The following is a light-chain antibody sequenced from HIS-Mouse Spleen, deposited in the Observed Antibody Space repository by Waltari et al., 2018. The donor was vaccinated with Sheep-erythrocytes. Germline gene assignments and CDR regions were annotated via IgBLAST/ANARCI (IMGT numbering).Light chain of an antibody. Sequence: QSALTQPASVSGSPGQSITISCTGTSSDVGSYNLVSWYQQHPGKAPKLMIYEGSKRPSGVFNRFSCSKSGNTASLTISGLQAEDEADYYCCSYAGSSTPWVFGGGTKLTVL. J-gene: IGLJ3*02. CDR1: SSDVGSYNL. CDR3: CSYAGSSTPWV. V-gene: IGLV2-23*01. CDR2: EGS.